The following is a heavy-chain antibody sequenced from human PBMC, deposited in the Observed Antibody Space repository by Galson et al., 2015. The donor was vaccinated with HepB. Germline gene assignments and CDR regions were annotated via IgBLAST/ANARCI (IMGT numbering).Heavy chain of an antibody. J-gene: IGHJ4*02. D-gene: IGHD6-19*01. CDR2: ISSSSSTI. CDR1: GFTFSSYI. CDR3: VSEGGYSSGWSY. V-gene: IGHV3-48*01. Sequence: SLRLSCAASGFTFSSYIMNWVRQAPGKGLEWVSYISSSSSTIYYANSVQGRFTISSDNAMNSLYLQMNGLRAEDTAVYYCVSEGGYSSGWSYWGQGTLVTVSS.